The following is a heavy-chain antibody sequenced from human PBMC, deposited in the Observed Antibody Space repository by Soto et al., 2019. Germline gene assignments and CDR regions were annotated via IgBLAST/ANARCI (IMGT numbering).Heavy chain of an antibody. J-gene: IGHJ4*02. V-gene: IGHV4-31*03. D-gene: IGHD3-22*01. CDR3: ASVPYYYDSSGYPYYFDF. Sequence: SETLSLTCTVSGGSISSGGYYWSWIRQHPGKGMEWIGYIYYSGSTYYNPSLKSRVTISVDTSKNQFSLKLSSVTAADTAVYYCASVPYYYDSSGYPYYFDFWGQGTLVTVSS. CDR1: GGSISSGGYY. CDR2: IYYSGST.